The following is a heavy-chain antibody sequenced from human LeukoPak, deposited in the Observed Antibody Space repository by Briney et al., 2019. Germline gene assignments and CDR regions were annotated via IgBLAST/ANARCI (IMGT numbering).Heavy chain of an antibody. CDR2: INHSGST. J-gene: IGHJ4*02. D-gene: IGHD4-17*01. CDR3: ARGIGDGLIMARKYYFDY. CDR1: GGSISSYY. V-gene: IGHV4-34*01. Sequence: SETLSLTCTVSGGSISSYYWSWIRQPPGKGLEWIGEINHSGSTNYNPSLKSRVTISVDTSKNQFSLKLSSVTAADTAVYYCARGIGDGLIMARKYYFDYWGQGTLVTVSS.